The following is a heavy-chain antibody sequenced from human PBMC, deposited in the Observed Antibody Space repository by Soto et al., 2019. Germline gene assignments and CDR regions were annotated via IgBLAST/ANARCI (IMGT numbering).Heavy chain of an antibody. D-gene: IGHD6-19*01. Sequence: ASVKVSCKASGYTFTGYYMHWVRQAPGQGLEWMGWINPNSGGTNYAQKFQGRVTMTRDTSISTAYMELSRLRSDDTAVYYCARVVDSSGWYDYYYGMDVWGQGTTVTVYS. CDR3: ARVVDSSGWYDYYYGMDV. CDR1: GYTFTGYY. V-gene: IGHV1-2*02. CDR2: INPNSGGT. J-gene: IGHJ6*02.